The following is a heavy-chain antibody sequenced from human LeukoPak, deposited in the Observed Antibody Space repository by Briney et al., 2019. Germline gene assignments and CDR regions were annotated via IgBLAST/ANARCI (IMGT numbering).Heavy chain of an antibody. CDR3: ARDGDYVSWYFDL. Sequence: PSETPSLTCTVSGGSISRYYWSWIRQPAGKGLEWIGRIYTSGSTNYNPSLKSRVTMSVDTSKNQFSLKLSSVTAADTAVYYCARDGDYVSWYFDLWGRGTLVTVSS. CDR1: GGSISRYY. D-gene: IGHD4-17*01. V-gene: IGHV4-4*07. J-gene: IGHJ2*01. CDR2: IYTSGST.